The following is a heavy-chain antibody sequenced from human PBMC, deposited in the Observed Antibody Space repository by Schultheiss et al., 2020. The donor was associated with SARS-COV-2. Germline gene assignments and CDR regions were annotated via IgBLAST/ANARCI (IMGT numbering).Heavy chain of an antibody. J-gene: IGHJ5*02. Sequence: SETLSLTCTVSGGSISSYYWSWIRQPPGKGLEWIGYIYYSGSTNYNPSLKSRVTMSVDTSKNQFSLKLSSVTAADMAVYYCARDVGPDIVVVPAAGNWFDPWGQGTLVTVSS. CDR2: IYYSGST. V-gene: IGHV4-59*12. CDR1: GGSISSYY. D-gene: IGHD2-2*01. CDR3: ARDVGPDIVVVPAAGNWFDP.